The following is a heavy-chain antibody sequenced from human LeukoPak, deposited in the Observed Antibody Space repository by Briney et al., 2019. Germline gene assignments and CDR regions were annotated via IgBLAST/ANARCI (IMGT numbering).Heavy chain of an antibody. CDR1: GYTFTGYY. CDR3: ATSRGYCSSTSCRDDYYFDY. Sequence: ASVKVSCKASGYTFTGYYMHWVRQAPGQGLEWMGWIDPNSGGTNYAQKFQGRVTMTRDTSISTAYMELSRLRSDDTAVYYCATSRGYCSSTSCRDDYYFDYWGQGTLVTVSS. CDR2: IDPNSGGT. J-gene: IGHJ4*02. D-gene: IGHD2-2*01. V-gene: IGHV1-2*02.